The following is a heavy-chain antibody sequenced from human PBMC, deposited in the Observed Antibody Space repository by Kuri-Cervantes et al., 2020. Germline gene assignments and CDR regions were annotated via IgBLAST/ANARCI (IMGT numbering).Heavy chain of an antibody. Sequence: SVKVSCKASGGTFSSYAISWVRQAPGQGLEWMGGIIPIFGTANYAQKFQGRVTITADESTSTAYMELNSLRSEDTAVYYCARVGSGYETAWGQGTLVTVSS. J-gene: IGHJ5*02. CDR3: ARVGSGYETA. D-gene: IGHD5-12*01. V-gene: IGHV1-69*13. CDR1: GGTFSSYA. CDR2: IIPIFGTA.